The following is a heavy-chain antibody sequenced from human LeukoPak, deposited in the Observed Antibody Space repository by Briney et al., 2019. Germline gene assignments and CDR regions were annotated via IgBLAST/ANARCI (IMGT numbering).Heavy chain of an antibody. D-gene: IGHD3-10*01. Sequence: KAGGSLRLSCAASGFTFSSYSMNWVRQAPGKGLEWVSSISSSSSYIYYADSVKGRFTISRDNAKNSLYLQMNSLRAEDTAVYYCAKDGVIGYYGSGSYLGPLPYFDYWGQGTLVTVSS. CDR3: AKDGVIGYYGSGSYLGPLPYFDY. CDR1: GFTFSSYS. J-gene: IGHJ4*02. V-gene: IGHV3-21*01. CDR2: ISSSSSYI.